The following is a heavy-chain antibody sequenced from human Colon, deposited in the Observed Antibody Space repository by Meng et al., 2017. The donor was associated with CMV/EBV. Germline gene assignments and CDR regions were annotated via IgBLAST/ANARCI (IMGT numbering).Heavy chain of an antibody. CDR2: IGGGGVNA. CDR1: GFTFNNFD. D-gene: IGHD3-3*01. J-gene: IGHJ4*02. V-gene: IGHV3-23*01. CDR3: AKGADYLNFWSGYAY. Sequence: GESLKISCSASGFTFNNFDMSWVRQAPGKGLEWVSSIGGGGVNAYYTEAVKGRFTISRDNSRNTLYLELSSLRDDDTAVYFCAKGADYLNFWSGYAYWCQGTLVTVSS.